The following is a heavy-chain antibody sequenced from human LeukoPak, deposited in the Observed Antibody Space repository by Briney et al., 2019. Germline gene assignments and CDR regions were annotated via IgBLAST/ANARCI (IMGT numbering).Heavy chain of an antibody. CDR2: ISGSGGTT. D-gene: IGHD1-26*01. CDR1: RFTFSNYA. J-gene: IGHJ4*02. V-gene: IGHV3-23*01. CDR3: ARDPTYYLRYGYFDS. Sequence: GSLRLSCAASRFTFSNYAMSWVRQAPGKGLEWVSSISGSGGTTYYADSVKGRFTISRDNANNVLYLQMNSLRAEDTAVYYCARDPTYYLRYGYFDSWGQGTLVTVSS.